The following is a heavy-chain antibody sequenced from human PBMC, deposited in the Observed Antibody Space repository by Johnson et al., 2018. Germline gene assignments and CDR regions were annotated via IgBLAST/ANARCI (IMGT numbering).Heavy chain of an antibody. V-gene: IGHV3-7*01. D-gene: IGHD4-17*01. CDR1: GFIFSSYW. CDR3: ATGPTTPDREDY. Sequence: EVQLVESGGDLVQXGGSLTLSCAASGFIFSSYWMTWVRQVPGKGLEWVANIKQDGREKNYVDFVKGRFTISRDNAKNSVSLQMNSLTSDDTAVYYCATGPTTPDREDYWGQGTLVTVSS. J-gene: IGHJ4*02. CDR2: IKQDGREK.